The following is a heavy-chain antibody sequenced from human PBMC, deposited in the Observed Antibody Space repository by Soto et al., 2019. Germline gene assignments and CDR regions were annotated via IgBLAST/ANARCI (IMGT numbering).Heavy chain of an antibody. J-gene: IGHJ4*02. Sequence: QVQLQESGPGLVKPSETLSLTCTVSGWSINTYYWSWIRQPPGKGLEWIGYIYYRANPNYNPSLKSRVTISQDTSKNQFSLKLRSVTAADTAVYYCARHYGDGYDYVDYWGQGTLVTVSS. CDR1: GWSINTYY. V-gene: IGHV4-59*08. CDR2: IYYRANP. D-gene: IGHD5-12*01. CDR3: ARHYGDGYDYVDY.